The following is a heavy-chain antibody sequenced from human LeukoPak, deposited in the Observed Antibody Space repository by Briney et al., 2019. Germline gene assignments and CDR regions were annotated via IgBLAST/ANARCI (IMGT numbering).Heavy chain of an antibody. D-gene: IGHD2-2*01. J-gene: IGHJ4*02. CDR1: GFTFSSYA. CDR2: ISGSGGST. V-gene: IGHV3-23*01. CDR3: AREEYQLLWRSYFDY. Sequence: GGSLRLSCAASGFTFSSYAMSWVRQAPGKGLEWVSAISGSGGSTYYADSVKGRFTISRDNSRNTLYLQMNSLRAEDTAVYYCAREEYQLLWRSYFDYWGQGTLVTVSS.